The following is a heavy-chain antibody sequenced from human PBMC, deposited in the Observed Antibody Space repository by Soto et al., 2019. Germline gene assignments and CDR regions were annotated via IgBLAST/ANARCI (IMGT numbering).Heavy chain of an antibody. D-gene: IGHD3-22*01. CDR1: GYTFTRYA. Sequence: QVQLVQSGAEVKKPGASVKVSCKASGYTFTRYAISWVRQAPGQGLEWMGWISAYNGNTNYAQKLQGRVTMTTDTSTSTAYMERRGLRSDDTAVYYCARLYYYDTRGYYYVEDYWGQGTLVTVSS. J-gene: IGHJ4*02. V-gene: IGHV1-18*01. CDR2: ISAYNGNT. CDR3: ARLYYYDTRGYYYVEDY.